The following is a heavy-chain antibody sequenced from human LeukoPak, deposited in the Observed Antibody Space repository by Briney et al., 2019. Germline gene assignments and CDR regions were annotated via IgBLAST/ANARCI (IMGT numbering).Heavy chain of an antibody. CDR2: ISYSGST. V-gene: IGHV4-59*12. CDR3: ARGRQLIN. D-gene: IGHD6-13*01. CDR1: GGSISTYY. Sequence: SETLSLTCTVSGGSISTYYWSWIRQPPGKGLEWIGYISYSGSTNYNPSLKSRVTISVDTSTKQFSLKLSSVTAADTAVYYCARGRQLINWGQGTLVTVSS. J-gene: IGHJ4*02.